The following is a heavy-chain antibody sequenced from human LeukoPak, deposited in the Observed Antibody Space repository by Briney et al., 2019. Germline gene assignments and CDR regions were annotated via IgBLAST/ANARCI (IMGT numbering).Heavy chain of an antibody. D-gene: IGHD6-19*01. Sequence: ASVKVSCKASGYTFTNYDINWVRQATGQGLEWMGWMNPNNGNAGYAQKFQDKVTMTRDTSISTAYMELSSLRSEDTAIYYCARGAWYNSAYTALHYFDYWGQGTLVTVSS. CDR2: MNPNNGNA. J-gene: IGHJ4*02. CDR3: ARGAWYNSAYTALHYFDY. V-gene: IGHV1-8*01. CDR1: GYTFTNYD.